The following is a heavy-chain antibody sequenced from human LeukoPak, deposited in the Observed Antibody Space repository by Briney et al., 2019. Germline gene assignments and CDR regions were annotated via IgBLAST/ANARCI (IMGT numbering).Heavy chain of an antibody. CDR1: GYTFTSYA. CDR2: INTNTGNP. CDR3: ARVNSGIVVVTAIYSAFSAFDI. J-gene: IGHJ3*02. D-gene: IGHD2-21*02. V-gene: IGHV7-4-1*02. Sequence: ASVKVSCKASGYTFTSYAMNWVRQAPGQGLEWMGWINTNTGNPTYAQGFTGRFVFSLDTSVSTAYLQISSLKAEDTAVYYCARVNSGIVVVTAIYSAFSAFDIWGQGTMVTVSS.